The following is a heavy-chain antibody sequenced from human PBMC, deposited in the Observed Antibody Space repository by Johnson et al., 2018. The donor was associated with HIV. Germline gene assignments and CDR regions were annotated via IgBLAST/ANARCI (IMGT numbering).Heavy chain of an antibody. J-gene: IGHJ3*02. CDR2: IKSKTDGGTT. CDR3: TSGKSWLAVDAFDI. V-gene: IGHV3-15*01. Sequence: LEWVGRIKSKTDGGTTDYAAPVKGRFTISRDDSKNTLYLQMNSLKTEDTAVYYCTSGKSWLAVDAFDIWGQGTMVTVSS. D-gene: IGHD6-19*01.